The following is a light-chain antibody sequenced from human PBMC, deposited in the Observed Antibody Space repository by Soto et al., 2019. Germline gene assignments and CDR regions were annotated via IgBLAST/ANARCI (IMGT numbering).Light chain of an antibody. Sequence: EIVLTQSPGTLSVSPGERATLSCMASQTISSNNLAWYQQKPGQAPSLLIYGTSSRATGIPDRFSGSGSGTDFSLTISRLEPEDSAIYYCQQYCSWTFGQGTKVEI. CDR1: QTISSNN. V-gene: IGKV3-20*01. CDR3: QQYCSWT. J-gene: IGKJ1*01. CDR2: GTS.